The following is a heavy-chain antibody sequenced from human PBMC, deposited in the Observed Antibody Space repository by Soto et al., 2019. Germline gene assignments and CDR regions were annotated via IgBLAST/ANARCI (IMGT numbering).Heavy chain of an antibody. CDR1: GGSISSYY. D-gene: IGHD5-12*01. J-gene: IGHJ6*02. CDR3: AREFFGGYDPNYYYYGMDV. V-gene: IGHV4-59*01. Sequence: PSETLSLTCTVSGGSISSYYWSWIRQPPGKGLEWIGYIYYSGSTNYNPSLKSRVTISVDTSKNQFSLKLSSVTAADTAVYYCAREFFGGYDPNYYYYGMDVWGQGTTVTAP. CDR2: IYYSGST.